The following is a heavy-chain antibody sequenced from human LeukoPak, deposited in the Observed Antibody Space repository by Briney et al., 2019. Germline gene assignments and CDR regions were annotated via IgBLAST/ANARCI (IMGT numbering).Heavy chain of an antibody. CDR1: GYTFTSYY. Sequence: ASVKVSCKASGYTFTSYYMHWVRQAPGQGLEWMGIINPSGGSTSYAQKFQGRVTMTRDTSISTAYMELSSLRSEDTAVYYCARVRRVNRKAVIIDYWGQGTLVTVSS. J-gene: IGHJ4*02. D-gene: IGHD2-21*01. CDR3: ARVRRVNRKAVIIDY. V-gene: IGHV1-46*01. CDR2: INPSGGST.